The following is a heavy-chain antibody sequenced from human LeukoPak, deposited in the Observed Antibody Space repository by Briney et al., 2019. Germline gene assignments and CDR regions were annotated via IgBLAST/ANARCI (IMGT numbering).Heavy chain of an antibody. J-gene: IGHJ5*02. CDR2: IRSKTDGGTT. Sequence: KTGGSLRLSCAASGFTFSDAWMSWVRQPPGKGLEWVARIRSKTDGGTTDYAAPVKGRFTISRDDSKTTLYLQINSLKIEDTALYYCTTGPDSEDPWGQGTLVTVSA. V-gene: IGHV3-15*01. CDR1: GFTFSDAW. CDR3: TTGPDSEDP. D-gene: IGHD1-26*01.